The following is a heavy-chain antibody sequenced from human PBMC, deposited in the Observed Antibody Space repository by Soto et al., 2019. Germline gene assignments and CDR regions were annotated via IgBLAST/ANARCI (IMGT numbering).Heavy chain of an antibody. CDR2: ISYDGSNK. V-gene: IGHV3-30-3*01. D-gene: IGHD2-15*01. J-gene: IGHJ6*02. CDR1: GFTFSSYA. CDR3: ARDHHYCSGGSCDYSYYYYGMDV. Sequence: QVPLVESGGGVVQPGRSLRLSCAASGFTFSSYAMHWVRQAPGKGLEWVAVISYDGSNKYYADSVKGRFTISRDNSKDTLYLQMNSLRAEDTAVYYCARDHHYCSGGSCDYSYYYYGMDVWGQGTTVTVSS.